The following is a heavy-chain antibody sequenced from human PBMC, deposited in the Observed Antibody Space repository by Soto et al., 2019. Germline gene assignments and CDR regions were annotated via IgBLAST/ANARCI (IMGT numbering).Heavy chain of an antibody. CDR3: AKEAYYEFDY. CDR1: GFTFSSYG. V-gene: IGHV3-30*18. Sequence: GGSLRLSCAASGFTFSSYGMHWVRQAPGKGLEWVAVISYDGSNKYYADSVKGRFTISRDNSKNTLYLQMNSLRAEDTAVYYCAKEAYYEFDYWGQGTLVTVSS. D-gene: IGHD3-3*01. J-gene: IGHJ4*02. CDR2: ISYDGSNK.